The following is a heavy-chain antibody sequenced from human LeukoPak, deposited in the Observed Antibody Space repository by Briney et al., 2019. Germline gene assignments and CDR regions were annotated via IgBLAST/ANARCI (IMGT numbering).Heavy chain of an antibody. CDR1: GFTFSSYS. J-gene: IGHJ5*02. D-gene: IGHD6-13*01. V-gene: IGHV3-21*01. Sequence: GGSLRLSCAASGFTFSSYSMNWVRQAPGKGLEWVSSISSSSSYIYYADSVKGQFTISRDSAKNSLYLQMNSLRAEDTAVFYCARDSYSSSLEPWGQGTLVTVSS. CDR2: ISSSSSYI. CDR3: ARDSYSSSLEP.